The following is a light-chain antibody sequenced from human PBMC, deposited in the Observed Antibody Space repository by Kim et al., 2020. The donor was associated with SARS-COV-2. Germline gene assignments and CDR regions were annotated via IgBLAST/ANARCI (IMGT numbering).Light chain of an antibody. CDR1: QSFSSNY. J-gene: IGKJ1*01. V-gene: IGKV3-20*01. CDR2: DAS. Sequence: ELVLTQSPGTLSLSPGERATLSCRASQSFSSNYLAWYQQRPGQAPRLLIYDASSRATGIPDRFSGSGSGTDFTLTVSRLQPEDFAVYYCHQYGSSPGTFGQGTKVDMK. CDR3: HQYGSSPGT.